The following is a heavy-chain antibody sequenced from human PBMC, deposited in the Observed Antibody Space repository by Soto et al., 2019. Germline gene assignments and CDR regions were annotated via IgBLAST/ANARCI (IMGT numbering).Heavy chain of an antibody. CDR3: ARGYCSSTSCPTLYGMDV. CDR1: GGTFSSYA. Sequence: SVKVSCKASGGTFSSYAISWVRQAPGQGLEWMGGIIPIFGTANYAQKFQGRVTITADESTSTAYMELSSLRSEDTAVYYCARGYCSSTSCPTLYGMDVWGQGTTVTV. V-gene: IGHV1-69*13. D-gene: IGHD2-2*01. J-gene: IGHJ6*02. CDR2: IIPIFGTA.